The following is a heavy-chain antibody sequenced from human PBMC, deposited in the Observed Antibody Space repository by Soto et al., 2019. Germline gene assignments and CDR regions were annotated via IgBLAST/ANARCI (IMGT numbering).Heavy chain of an antibody. V-gene: IGHV4-59*01. CDR2: IYYSGST. J-gene: IGHJ5*02. D-gene: IGHD3-3*01. CDR1: GGSISSYY. CDR3: ARDGGLGYYDFWSGYYGWFDP. Sequence: SETLSLTCTVSGGSISSYYWSWIRQPPGKGLEWIGYIYYSGSTNYNPSLKSRVTISVDTSKNQLSLKLSSVTAADTAVYYCARDGGLGYYDFWSGYYGWFDPWGQGTLVTVSS.